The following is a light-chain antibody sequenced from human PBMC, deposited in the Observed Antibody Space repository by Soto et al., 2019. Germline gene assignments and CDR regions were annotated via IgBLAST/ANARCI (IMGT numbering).Light chain of an antibody. V-gene: IGKV1-39*01. CDR2: TTS. CDR3: QQTYSTPPIT. J-gene: IGKJ5*01. CDR1: QSISRY. Sequence: IHMTQSPSSLSASVGHRVTITCRASQSISRYLNWYQQKPGTAPKLLIYTTSSLQSGVPSRFSGSGSGTDFTLTISSLQPEDFGTYYCQQTYSTPPITFGQGTRLEIK.